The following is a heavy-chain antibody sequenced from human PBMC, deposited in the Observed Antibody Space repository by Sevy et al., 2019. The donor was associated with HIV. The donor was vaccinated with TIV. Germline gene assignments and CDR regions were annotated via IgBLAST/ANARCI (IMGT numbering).Heavy chain of an antibody. CDR2: ISSDGDNT. D-gene: IGHD2-15*01. CDR1: GFTFNDYA. Sequence: GGSLRLSCAASGFTFNDYALHWVRQAPGKGLEWVAIISSDGDNTYYADTVKGRFTISRDNSKNTVYLQMNRLRAEDTAFYYCVREGAPYRNIRYCSGNNCFYNWFYPWGQGTLVTVSS. J-gene: IGHJ5*02. V-gene: IGHV3-30-3*01. CDR3: VREGAPYRNIRYCSGNNCFYNWFYP.